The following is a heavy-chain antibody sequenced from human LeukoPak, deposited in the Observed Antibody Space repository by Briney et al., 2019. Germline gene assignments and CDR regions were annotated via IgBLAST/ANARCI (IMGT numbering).Heavy chain of an antibody. J-gene: IGHJ1*01. V-gene: IGHV1-8*02. Sequence: GASVKVSCKASGYTFTSYGISWVRQATGQGLEWMGWMNPNSGNTGYAQKFQGRVTMTRNTSISTAYMELSSLRSEDTAVYYCARAGREAYYYGSGSYYPHAWGQGTLVTVSS. CDR1: GYTFTSYG. D-gene: IGHD3-10*01. CDR2: MNPNSGNT. CDR3: ARAGREAYYYGSGSYYPHA.